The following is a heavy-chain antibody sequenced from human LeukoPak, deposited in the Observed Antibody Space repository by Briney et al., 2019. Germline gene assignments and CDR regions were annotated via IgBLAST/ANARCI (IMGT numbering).Heavy chain of an antibody. CDR2: ISAYNGNT. D-gene: IGHD3-10*01. CDR1: GYTFTSYG. V-gene: IGHV1-18*01. Sequence: ASVKVSCKASGYTFTSYGISWVRQAPGQGLEWMGWISAYNGNTNYAQTLQGRVTMTTDTSTSTAYMELRSLRSDDTAVYYCARLQITMVRGVISFNWFDPWGQGTLVTVSS. J-gene: IGHJ5*02. CDR3: ARLQITMVRGVISFNWFDP.